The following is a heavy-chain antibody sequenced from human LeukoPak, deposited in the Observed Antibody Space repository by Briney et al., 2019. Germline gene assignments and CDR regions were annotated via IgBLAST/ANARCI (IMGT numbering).Heavy chain of an antibody. J-gene: IGHJ4*02. CDR2: ISGSGGST. CDR1: GFTFSSYS. D-gene: IGHD2-8*02. Sequence: LAGGSLRLSCAASGFTFSSYSMNWVRQAPGKGLEWVSAISGSGGSTYYADSVKGRFTISRDNSKNTLYLQMNSLRAEDTAVYYCAKGEVDWYWSYFDYWGQGTLVTVSS. V-gene: IGHV3-23*01. CDR3: AKGEVDWYWSYFDY.